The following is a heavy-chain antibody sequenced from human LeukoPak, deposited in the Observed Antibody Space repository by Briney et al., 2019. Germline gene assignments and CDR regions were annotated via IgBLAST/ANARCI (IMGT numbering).Heavy chain of an antibody. V-gene: IGHV1-69*06. CDR3: ARVMGSSTSHRPSWFDP. Sequence: SVKVSCKASGYTFTTFGFSWVRLAPGQGLEWMGGIIPIFGTANYAQKFQGRVTITADKSTSTAYMELSSLRSEDTAVYYCARVMGSSTSHRPSWFDPWGQGTLVTVSS. D-gene: IGHD2-2*01. CDR2: IIPIFGTA. J-gene: IGHJ5*02. CDR1: GYTFTTFG.